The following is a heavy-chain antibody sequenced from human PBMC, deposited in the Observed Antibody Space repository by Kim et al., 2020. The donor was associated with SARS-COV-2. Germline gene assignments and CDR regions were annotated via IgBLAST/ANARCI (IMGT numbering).Heavy chain of an antibody. CDR1: GFNLDDYA. D-gene: IGHD6-19*01. V-gene: IGHV3-43*02. J-gene: IGHJ4*02. Sequence: GGSLRLSCVTSGFNLDDYAIHWVRQVPGKGLEWVSLISSDGGDSYYADSVKGRFTISRDNSKKSVNLQMDSLRAEDTAFYYCAQARQWLIINWGQGTQVTVSS. CDR3: AQARQWLIIN. CDR2: ISSDGGDS.